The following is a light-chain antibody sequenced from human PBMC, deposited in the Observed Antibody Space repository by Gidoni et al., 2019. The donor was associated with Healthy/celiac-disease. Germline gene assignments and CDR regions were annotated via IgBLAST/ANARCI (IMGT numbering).Light chain of an antibody. J-gene: IGKJ2*01. CDR1: QSVSSY. Sequence: EIVLTHSPATLSLSPGERATLSCRASQSVSSYLAWYQQKPGKAPRLLIYDASNRATGIPARFSGSGSGTDFTLTISSLEPEDFAVYYCQQRSNWPPYTFGQGTKLEIK. V-gene: IGKV3-11*01. CDR2: DAS. CDR3: QQRSNWPPYT.